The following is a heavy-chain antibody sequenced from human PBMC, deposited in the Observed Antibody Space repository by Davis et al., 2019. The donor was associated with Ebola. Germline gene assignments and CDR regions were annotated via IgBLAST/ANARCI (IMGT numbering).Heavy chain of an antibody. CDR2: IIPILGIA. D-gene: IGHD5-18*01. Sequence: SVKVSCKASGGTFSSYTISWVRQAPGQGLEWMGRIIPILGIANYAQKFQGRVTMTRDTSTSTVYMELSSLRSEDTAVYYCARSLGYSYGVDYWGQGTLVTVSS. CDR1: GGTFSSYT. CDR3: ARSLGYSYGVDY. J-gene: IGHJ4*02. V-gene: IGHV1-69*02.